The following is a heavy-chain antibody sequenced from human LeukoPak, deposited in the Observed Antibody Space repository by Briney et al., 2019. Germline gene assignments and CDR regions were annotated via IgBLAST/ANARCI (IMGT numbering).Heavy chain of an antibody. CDR1: GGSISSYY. Sequence: SETLSLTCTVSGGSISSYYWNWIRQPAGKGLEWIGHIYTSGSTNYNSSLKSRVTLSVDTSKNQFSVKLNSVIAADTAMYYCARGVYLGNGYYFDYWGQGTLVTVSS. CDR3: ARGVYLGNGYYFDY. J-gene: IGHJ4*02. V-gene: IGHV4-4*07. CDR2: IYTSGST. D-gene: IGHD2-8*01.